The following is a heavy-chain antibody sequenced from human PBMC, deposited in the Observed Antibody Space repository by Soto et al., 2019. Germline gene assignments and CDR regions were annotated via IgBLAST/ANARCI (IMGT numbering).Heavy chain of an antibody. D-gene: IGHD3-22*01. J-gene: IGHJ4*02. CDR2: IYYSGST. CDR1: GGSISSYY. CDR3: AREIYDSSGYYPDY. V-gene: IGHV4-59*01. Sequence: ASETLSLTCTVSGGSISSYYWSWIRQPPGKGLEWIGYIYYSGSTNYNPSLKSRVTISVDTSKNQFSLKLSSVTAADTAVYYCAREIYDSSGYYPDYWGQGTLVTVSS.